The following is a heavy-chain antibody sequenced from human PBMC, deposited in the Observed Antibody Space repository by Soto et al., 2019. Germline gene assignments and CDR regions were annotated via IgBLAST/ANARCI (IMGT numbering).Heavy chain of an antibody. D-gene: IGHD2-15*01. J-gene: IGHJ5*02. V-gene: IGHV4-59*08. CDR3: PRLGCSGGSCPFDP. CDR2: IYYKGNT. Sequence: QVQLQESGPGLVKPSETLSLTCTVSGGSINDYYWTWIRQPPGKGLELIGYIYYKGNTNYNPSLKGRVTMSADTSKNQFSLRLSSVTAADTAVYFCPRLGCSGGSCPFDPWGQGTLVTVSS. CDR1: GGSINDYY.